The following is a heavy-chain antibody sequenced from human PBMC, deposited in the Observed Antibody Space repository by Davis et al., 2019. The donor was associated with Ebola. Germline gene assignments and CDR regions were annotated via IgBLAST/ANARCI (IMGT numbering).Heavy chain of an antibody. CDR3: ARHWGRSFDM. V-gene: IGHV4-34*01. J-gene: IGHJ3*02. CDR2: IHHSGST. Sequence: PSETLSLTCAVYGGSFSGYYWSWIRQPPGKGLEWIGEIHHSGSTKRNPSLRSRVTISPDTSKNQLSLKLSSVTAADTAVYYCARHWGRSFDMWGQGTVVTVSS. D-gene: IGHD7-27*01. CDR1: GGSFSGYY.